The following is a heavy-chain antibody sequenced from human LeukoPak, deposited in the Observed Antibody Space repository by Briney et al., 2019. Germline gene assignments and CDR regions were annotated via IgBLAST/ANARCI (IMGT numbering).Heavy chain of an antibody. Sequence: GGSLRLSCAASGFTFSSYSMNWVRQAPGKGLEWVSSISSSSAYIYYADSMKGRFTISRDNAKNSLFLQMNSLRAEDTAVYYCARDHYDSSGYYFDYWGQGTLVTVSS. CDR1: GFTFSSYS. D-gene: IGHD3-22*01. V-gene: IGHV3-21*03. CDR2: ISSSSAYI. J-gene: IGHJ4*02. CDR3: ARDHYDSSGYYFDY.